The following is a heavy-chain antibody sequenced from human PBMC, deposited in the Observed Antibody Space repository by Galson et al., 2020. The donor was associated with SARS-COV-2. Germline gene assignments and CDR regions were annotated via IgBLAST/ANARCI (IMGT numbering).Heavy chain of an antibody. Sequence: ASVQVSCKASGYTFSDYYVHWVRQAPGQGLEWMGRINPTTGATHSAEKLQDRVTLTRDTSISIAYMDLSGLKSDDTAVYYCARGPRVRRAQHDFDPWGQGILGTVSS. CDR2: INPTTGAT. J-gene: IGHJ5*02. V-gene: IGHV1-2*02. D-gene: IGHD3-10*01. CDR1: GYTFSDYY. CDR3: ARGPRVRRAQHDFDP.